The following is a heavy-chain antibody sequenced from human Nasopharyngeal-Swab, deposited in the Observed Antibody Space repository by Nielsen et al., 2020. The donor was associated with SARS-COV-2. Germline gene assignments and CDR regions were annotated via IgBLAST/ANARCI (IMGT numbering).Heavy chain of an antibody. CDR3: ARGLRGVTTYYYYYYMDV. D-gene: IGHD4-17*01. CDR1: GVSISSGSYY. CDR2: IYTSGST. J-gene: IGHJ6*03. Sequence: SEPLSLTCTVSGVSISSGSYYWSWIRQPAGKGLEWIGRIYTSGSTNYNPSLKSRVTISVDTSKNQFSLKLSSVTTADTAVYYCARGLRGVTTYYYYYYMDVWGKGTTVTVSS. V-gene: IGHV4-61*02.